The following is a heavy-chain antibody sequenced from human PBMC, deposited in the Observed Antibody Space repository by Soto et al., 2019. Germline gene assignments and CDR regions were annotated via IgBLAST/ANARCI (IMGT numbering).Heavy chain of an antibody. CDR1: GFTFSDYY. J-gene: IGHJ6*02. V-gene: IGHV3-11*05. CDR2: ISSSSSYT. CDR3: AKDPSGGYGKDA. Sequence: GGSLRLSCAASGFTFSDYYMSWIRQAPGKGLEWVSYISSSSSYTNYADTVKGRFTISRGNSENTLYLQMNSLRAEDTAVYYCAKDPSGGYGKDAWGQGTTVTVSS. D-gene: IGHD3-10*01.